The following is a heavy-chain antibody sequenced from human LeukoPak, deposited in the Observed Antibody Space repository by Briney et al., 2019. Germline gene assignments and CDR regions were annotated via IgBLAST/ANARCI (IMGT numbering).Heavy chain of an antibody. V-gene: IGHV1-69*13. D-gene: IGHD2-2*01. Sequence: ASVKVSCKASGGTFSSYAISWVRQAPGQGLDWMGGIIPIFGTANYAQKFQGRVTITADESTSTAYMELSSLRSEDTAVYYCAKSSTSRYSWFDPWGQGTLVTVSS. CDR3: AKSSTSRYSWFDP. CDR1: GGTFSSYA. CDR2: IIPIFGTA. J-gene: IGHJ5*02.